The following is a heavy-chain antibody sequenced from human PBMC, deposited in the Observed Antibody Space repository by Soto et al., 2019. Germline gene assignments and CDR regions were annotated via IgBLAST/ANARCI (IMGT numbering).Heavy chain of an antibody. V-gene: IGHV3-30-3*01. CDR3: ARSSHQLRYGMDV. Sequence: HEQLVESGGGVVQPGRSLRLSCAASAFTFSTYAMHWVRQAPGKGLEWVAVISYDGSNKYFADSVKGRFTISRDNSKNALYLQMSSQRAEDTAVYYCARSSHQLRYGMDVWGQGTTVTVSS. CDR1: AFTFSTYA. D-gene: IGHD2-2*01. J-gene: IGHJ6*02. CDR2: ISYDGSNK.